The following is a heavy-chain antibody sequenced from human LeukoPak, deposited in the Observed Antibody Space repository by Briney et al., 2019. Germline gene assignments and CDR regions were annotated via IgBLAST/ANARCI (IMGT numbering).Heavy chain of an antibody. CDR3: AGMGIAVADGAFDI. CDR2: IKQDGSEK. Sequence: GGSLRLSCAASGFTFSNFGMNWVRQAPGRGLEWVANIKQDGSEKYYVDSVKGRFTISRDNAKNSLYLQMNSLRAEDTAVYYCAGMGIAVADGAFDIWGQGTMVTVSS. D-gene: IGHD6-19*01. V-gene: IGHV3-7*01. J-gene: IGHJ3*02. CDR1: GFTFSNFG.